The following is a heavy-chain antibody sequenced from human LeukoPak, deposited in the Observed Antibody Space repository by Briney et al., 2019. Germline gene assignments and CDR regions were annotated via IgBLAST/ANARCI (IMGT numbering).Heavy chain of an antibody. J-gene: IGHJ6*02. Sequence: GGSLRLSCAASGFTVSSNYMSWVRQAPGKGLEWVSVIYSGGSTYYADSVKGRFTISRDNSKNTLYLQMNSLRAEDTAVYYCASSSQHGCSGASCYLGYGMDVWGQGTTVTVSS. CDR1: GFTVSSNY. CDR3: ASSSQHGCSGASCYLGYGMDV. D-gene: IGHD2-15*01. V-gene: IGHV3-53*01. CDR2: IYSGGST.